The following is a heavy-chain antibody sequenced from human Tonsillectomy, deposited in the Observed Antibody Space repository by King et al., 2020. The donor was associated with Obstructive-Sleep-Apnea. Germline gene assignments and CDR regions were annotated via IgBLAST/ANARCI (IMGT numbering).Heavy chain of an antibody. J-gene: IGHJ4*02. CDR1: GFTFSSYW. D-gene: IGHD3-3*01. Sequence: VQLVESGGGLVQPGGSPRLSCAASGFTFSSYWMHWVRQAPGKGLVWVSRINSDGSSTSYADSVKGRFTISRDNAKNTLYLQMNSLRAEDTAVYYCASGITIFGAVGYWGQGTLVTVSS. V-gene: IGHV3-74*02. CDR3: ASGITIFGAVGY. CDR2: INSDGSST.